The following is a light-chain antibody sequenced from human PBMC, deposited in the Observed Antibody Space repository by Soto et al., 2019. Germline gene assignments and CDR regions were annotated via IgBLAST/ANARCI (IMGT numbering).Light chain of an antibody. Sequence: EIVLTQSPGTLSLPPGEGATLSCRASQSVSTNFFAWYQQKPGQAPRLLIYGASTRATGIPDRFSGSGSGTDFTLTISRLEPEDFAVYYCQQYGRTSWTFGQGTKVEI. V-gene: IGKV3-20*01. CDR1: QSVSTNF. J-gene: IGKJ1*01. CDR2: GAS. CDR3: QQYGRTSWT.